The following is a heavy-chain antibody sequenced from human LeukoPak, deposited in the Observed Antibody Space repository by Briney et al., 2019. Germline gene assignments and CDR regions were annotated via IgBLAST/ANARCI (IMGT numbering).Heavy chain of an antibody. Sequence: ASVKVSCKASGYTFSSSEISWVRQAPGQGLEWIGWISPYSGRTTYGHKFQGRVTLTPDRPTSTAHMELRSLRSDDTAVYYCARQNHPMGYSYKYYMDVWGKGTTVTVSS. V-gene: IGHV1-18*01. J-gene: IGHJ6*03. D-gene: IGHD5-12*01. CDR2: ISPYSGRT. CDR1: GYTFSSSE. CDR3: ARQNHPMGYSYKYYMDV.